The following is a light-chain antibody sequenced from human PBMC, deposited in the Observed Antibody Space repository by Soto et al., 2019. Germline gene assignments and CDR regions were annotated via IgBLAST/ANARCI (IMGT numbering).Light chain of an antibody. CDR1: QGISNY. CDR2: AAS. V-gene: IGKV1-27*01. Sequence: DIQMTQSPSSLYASVGDRVTITFRASQGISNYLAWYQQIPGKVPKLMISAASTLQSGVPSRFSGSGSGTDFTLTISSLQPEDVATYDCQKYTNVPTFGGGTKVEIK. CDR3: QKYTNVPT. J-gene: IGKJ4*01.